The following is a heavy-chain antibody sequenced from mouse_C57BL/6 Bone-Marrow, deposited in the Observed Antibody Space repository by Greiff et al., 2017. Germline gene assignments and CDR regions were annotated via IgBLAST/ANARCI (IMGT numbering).Heavy chain of an antibody. D-gene: IGHD2-2*01. CDR1: GYTFTEYT. CDR2: FYPGSGSL. CDR3: ARHEDGYDEKPGFAY. V-gene: IGHV1-62-2*01. Sequence: VKLMESGAELVKPGASVKLSCKASGYTFTEYTIHWVKQRSGQGLEWIGWFYPGSGSLKYNEKFKDKATLTADKSSSTVYMELSRLTSEDSAVYFCARHEDGYDEKPGFAYWGQGTLVTVSA. J-gene: IGHJ3*01.